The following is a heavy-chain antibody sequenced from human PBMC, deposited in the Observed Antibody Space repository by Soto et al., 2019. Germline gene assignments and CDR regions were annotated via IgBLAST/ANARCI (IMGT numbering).Heavy chain of an antibody. CDR1: GYSFTSYW. D-gene: IGHD6-13*01. V-gene: IGHV5-51*01. J-gene: IGHJ4*02. CDR2: IYPGDSDT. CDR3: ARHRGRVDGSSWYDY. Sequence: PGESLKISCKGSGYSFTSYWIGWVRQMPGKGLEWMGIIYPGDSDTRYSPSFQGQVTISADKSISTAYLQWSSLKASDTAMYYCARHRGRVDGSSWYDYWGQGTLVTVSS.